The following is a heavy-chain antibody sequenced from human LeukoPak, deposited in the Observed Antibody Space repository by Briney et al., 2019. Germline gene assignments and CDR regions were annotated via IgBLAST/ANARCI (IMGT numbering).Heavy chain of an antibody. CDR2: IYSGGET. D-gene: IGHD4-11*01. J-gene: IGHJ4*02. CDR3: VRDYSNFVQGD. CDR1: GDSISSSHYY. V-gene: IGHV4-39*02. Sequence: PSETLSLTCTVSGDSISSSHYYWGWIRQSPGKGLEWIGSIYSGGETHYNPSLNSRVTIFLDTSKNRFSLNPISVTATDTAVYYCVRDYSNFVQGDWGQGTLVTVSS.